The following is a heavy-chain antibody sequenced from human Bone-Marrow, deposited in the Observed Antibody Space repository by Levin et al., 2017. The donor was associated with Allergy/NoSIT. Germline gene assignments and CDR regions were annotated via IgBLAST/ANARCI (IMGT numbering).Heavy chain of an antibody. Sequence: SVKVSCKASGGTLSSYALTWVRQAPGQGLEWMGGIVPIFGTAKYAEKFQGRVTITVDEYTSTGHMELSGLRSEDTAVYFCGRGRGSITDFFYYGMDVWGQGTTVIVS. V-gene: IGHV1-69*13. D-gene: IGHD1-20*01. CDR2: IVPIFGTA. CDR1: GGTLSSYA. J-gene: IGHJ6*02. CDR3: GRGRGSITDFFYYGMDV.